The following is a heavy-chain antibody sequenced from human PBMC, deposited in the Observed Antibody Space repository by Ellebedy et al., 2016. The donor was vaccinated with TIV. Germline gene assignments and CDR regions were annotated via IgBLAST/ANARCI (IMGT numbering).Heavy chain of an antibody. CDR1: GGSISSSSYY. J-gene: IGHJ3*02. D-gene: IGHD6-19*01. CDR3: ARAGPIAVAGTGGDAFDI. V-gene: IGHV4-39*07. CDR2: IYYSGST. Sequence: SETLSLXXTVSGGSISSSSYYWGWIRQPPGKGLEWIGSIYYSGSTYYNPSLKSRVTISVDTSKNQFSLKLSSVTAADTAVYYCARAGPIAVAGTGGDAFDIWGQGTMVTVSS.